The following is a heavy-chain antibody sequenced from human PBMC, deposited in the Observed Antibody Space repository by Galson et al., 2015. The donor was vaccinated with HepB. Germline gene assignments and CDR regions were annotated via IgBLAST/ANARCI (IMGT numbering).Heavy chain of an antibody. V-gene: IGHV1-69*06. CDR2: IIPISGTT. CDR1: GGPFTKYA. D-gene: IGHD3-22*01. CDR3: ARSYYDSNGFYY. J-gene: IGHJ4*02. Sequence: SVKVSCKASGGPFTKYAISWVRQAPGQGLEWMGMIIPISGTTNYEQKFQGRVIMTADKSTSTAYMELTSLRSEDTAVYFCARSYYDSNGFYYWGQGTLLSVSS.